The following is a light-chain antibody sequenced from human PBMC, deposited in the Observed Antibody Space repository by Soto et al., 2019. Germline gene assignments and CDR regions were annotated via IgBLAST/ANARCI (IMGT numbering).Light chain of an antibody. CDR1: SSDVGGYNY. Sequence: QSALTQPASVSGSLGQSITISCTGTSSDVGGYNYVSWYQHHPGKAPKVMIYEFSNRPSGVSNRFSGSKSGNTASLTISGLQAEDEADYYCSSYTNTITFYVFGTGTKLTVL. J-gene: IGLJ1*01. CDR3: SSYTNTITFYV. V-gene: IGLV2-14*01. CDR2: EFS.